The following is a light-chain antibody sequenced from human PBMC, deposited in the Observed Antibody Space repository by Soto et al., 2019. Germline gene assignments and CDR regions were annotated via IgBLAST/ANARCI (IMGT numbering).Light chain of an antibody. Sequence: EIVLTQSPVTLSLSPGQRATLSCRASQRVRSSSLAWYQQKPGQAPRLLIYGASSRASEVPSRFSGSGSGTAFTLTISSLQPEDFATYYCQQFNSYPNTFGGGTKVDIK. V-gene: IGKV3-20*01. CDR2: GAS. CDR3: QQFNSYPNT. J-gene: IGKJ4*01. CDR1: QRVRSSS.